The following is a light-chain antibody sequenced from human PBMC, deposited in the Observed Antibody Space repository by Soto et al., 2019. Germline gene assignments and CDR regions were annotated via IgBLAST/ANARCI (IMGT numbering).Light chain of an antibody. Sequence: EIVMTQSPLSLSVTPGQPASISCKSSQSLLHSGGKTYVYWYLQKPCQPLQPLLYEASNRFSGEPDRFSGSGSEKDFTMKISLVEAEDVAVYYCMQSIQLPLTLGGGTKVEIK. J-gene: IGKJ4*01. CDR1: QSLLHSGGKTY. CDR2: EAS. CDR3: MQSIQLPLT. V-gene: IGKV2D-29*01.